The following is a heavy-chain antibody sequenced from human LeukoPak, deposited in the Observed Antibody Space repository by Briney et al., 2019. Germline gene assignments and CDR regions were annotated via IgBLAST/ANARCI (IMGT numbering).Heavy chain of an antibody. CDR3: ARDLITMVRGVKNT. V-gene: IGHV3-66*01. CDR2: IYSGGST. D-gene: IGHD3-10*01. Sequence: GGSLRLSCAASGFTVSSNYMSWVRQAPGKGLEWVSVIYSGGSTYYADSVKGRFTISRDNSKNTLYLQTNSLRAEDTAVYYCARDLITMVRGVKNTWGQGTLVTVSS. J-gene: IGHJ4*02. CDR1: GFTVSSNY.